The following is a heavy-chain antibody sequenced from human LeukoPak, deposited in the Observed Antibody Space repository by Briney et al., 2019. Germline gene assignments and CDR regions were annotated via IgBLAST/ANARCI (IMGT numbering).Heavy chain of an antibody. D-gene: IGHD1-7*01. CDR2: VSGSGGST. CDR3: AKVVTGTTGYCKY. V-gene: IGHV3-23*01. J-gene: IGHJ4*02. Sequence: GGSLRLSCAASGFTFSSYSMTWVRQAPGKWLEWVSGVSGSGGSTYYADSVKGRFTISRDNSKNTLYLQMNSLRAEDTAVYYCAKVVTGTTGYCKYWGQGTLVTVSS. CDR1: GFTFSSYS.